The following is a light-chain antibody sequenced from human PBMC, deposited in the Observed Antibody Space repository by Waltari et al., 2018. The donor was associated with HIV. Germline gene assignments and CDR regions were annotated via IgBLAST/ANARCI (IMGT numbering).Light chain of an antibody. Sequence: SYELTQPPSVSVSPGQTATITCSGDALPTRNAYWYQQRSVQAPVLVMYDANKRPSGIPERFSGSTSGTTATLTVSRAQVDDEADYYCYSTDTTGYERVFGGGTKLTVL. J-gene: IGLJ3*02. CDR1: ALPTRN. CDR3: YSTDTTGYERV. V-gene: IGLV3-10*01. CDR2: DAN.